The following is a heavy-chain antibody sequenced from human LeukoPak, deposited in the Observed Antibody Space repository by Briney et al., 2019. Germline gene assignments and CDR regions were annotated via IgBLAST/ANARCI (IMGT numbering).Heavy chain of an antibody. CDR2: INPNSGDT. V-gene: IGHV1-2*02. CDR3: ARHLTGDVREAY. D-gene: IGHD7-27*01. J-gene: IGHJ4*02. CDR1: GYTFTDYY. Sequence: ASVKVSCKGSGYTFTDYYMHWVRQAPGQGLEWMAWINPNSGDTSYAQTFQGRVTMTRDTSISTAYMELSRLRSDDTAVYYCARHLTGDVREAYWGQGTLVTVSS.